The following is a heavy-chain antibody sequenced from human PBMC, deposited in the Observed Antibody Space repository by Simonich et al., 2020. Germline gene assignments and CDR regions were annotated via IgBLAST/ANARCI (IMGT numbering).Heavy chain of an antibody. V-gene: IGHV3-30*07. CDR2: ISYDGSNK. J-gene: IGHJ5*02. CDR3: ARDRNWGWFDP. Sequence: QVQLVESGGGVVQPGRSLRLSCAASGFTFSSYAMHWVRQAPGKGLEWEAVISYDGSNKYYADSVKGRFTISRDNSKNTLYLQMNSLRAEDTAVYYCARDRNWGWFDPWGQGTLVTVSS. D-gene: IGHD7-27*01. CDR1: GFTFSSYA.